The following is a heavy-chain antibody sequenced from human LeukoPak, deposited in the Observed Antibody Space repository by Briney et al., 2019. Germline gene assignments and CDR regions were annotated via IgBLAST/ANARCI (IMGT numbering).Heavy chain of an antibody. V-gene: IGHV3-21*01. CDR2: ISSSSSYI. Sequence: GGSLRLSCAASGFTFSSYSMNWVRQAPGKGLEWVSSISSSSSYIYYADSVKGRFTISRDNAKNSLYLQMNSLRAEDTAVYYCARESLVEGELGCWGQGTLVTVSS. CDR3: ARESLVEGELGC. J-gene: IGHJ4*02. CDR1: GFTFSSYS. D-gene: IGHD3-16*01.